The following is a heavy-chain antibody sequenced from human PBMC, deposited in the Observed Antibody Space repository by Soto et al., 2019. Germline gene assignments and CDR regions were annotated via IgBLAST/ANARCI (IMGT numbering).Heavy chain of an antibody. CDR2: IYYSGST. Sequence: PSETLSLTCAVSGGSLSSGGYSWSWIRQPPGKGLEWIGYIYYSGSTNYNPSLKSRVTISVDTSKNQFSLKLSSVTAADTAVYYCARDQGYYYDSNNSYYGMDVWGQGTTVTVSS. J-gene: IGHJ6*02. D-gene: IGHD3-22*01. CDR3: ARDQGYYYDSNNSYYGMDV. CDR1: GGSLSSGGYS. V-gene: IGHV4-61*08.